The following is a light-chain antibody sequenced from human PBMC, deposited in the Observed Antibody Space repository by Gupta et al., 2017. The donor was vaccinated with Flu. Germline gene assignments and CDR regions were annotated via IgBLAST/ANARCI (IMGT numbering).Light chain of an antibody. CDR2: WAS. V-gene: IGKV4-1*01. CDR1: QNRLYSSNSRSY. J-gene: IGKJ4*01. Sequence: LGERATINCRSSQNRLYSSNSRSYLAWYQQKPGQPRKLLIYWASTRESGVPDRFSGSGSGTDFTLTINNLQAEDVAVYYCQQYYSTLALTFGGGTKVEIK. CDR3: QQYYSTLALT.